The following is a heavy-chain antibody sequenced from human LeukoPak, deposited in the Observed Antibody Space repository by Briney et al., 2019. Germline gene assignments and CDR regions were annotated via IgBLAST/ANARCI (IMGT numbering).Heavy chain of an antibody. CDR2: INPNSGGT. Sequence: ASVKVPCKASGYTFTGYYMHWVRQAPGQGLEWMGRINPNSGGTNYAQKFQGRVTMTRDTSISTAYMELSRLRSDDTAVYYCARGTYCSGGSCYSGWFDPWGQGTLVTVSS. CDR1: GYTFTGYY. D-gene: IGHD2-15*01. J-gene: IGHJ5*02. CDR3: ARGTYCSGGSCYSGWFDP. V-gene: IGHV1-2*06.